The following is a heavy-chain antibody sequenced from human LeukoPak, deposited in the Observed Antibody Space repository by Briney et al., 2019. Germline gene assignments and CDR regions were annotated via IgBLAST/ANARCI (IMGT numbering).Heavy chain of an antibody. J-gene: IGHJ5*02. CDR2: INHSGST. D-gene: IGHD2-2*01. CDR1: GGSFSGYY. V-gene: IGHV4-34*01. Sequence: NPSETLSLTCAVYGGSFSGYYWSWIRQPPGKGLEWIGEINHSGSTNYNPSLKSRVTISVDTSKNQFSLKLSSVTAADTAVYYCARRLVVVPAAKYQQNWFDPWGQGTLVTVSS. CDR3: ARRLVVVPAAKYQQNWFDP.